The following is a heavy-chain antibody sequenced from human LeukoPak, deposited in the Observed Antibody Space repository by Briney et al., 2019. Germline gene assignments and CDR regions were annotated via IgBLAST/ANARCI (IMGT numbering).Heavy chain of an antibody. CDR2: IIPIFGTA. D-gene: IGHD3-3*01. V-gene: IGHV1-69*05. CDR1: GGTFSSYA. CDR3: ARSKYYDFWSGYFAHAYYFDY. J-gene: IGHJ4*02. Sequence: SVKVSCKASGGTFSSYAISWVRQAPGQGLEWMGGIIPIFGTANYAQKFQGRVTITTDESTSTAYMEVSSLRSEDTAVYYCARSKYYDFWSGYFAHAYYFDYWGQGTLVTVSS.